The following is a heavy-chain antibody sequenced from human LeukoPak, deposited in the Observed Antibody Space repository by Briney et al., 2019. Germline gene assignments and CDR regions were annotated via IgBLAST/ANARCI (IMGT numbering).Heavy chain of an antibody. D-gene: IGHD2-15*01. CDR1: GYTFTSYG. CDR3: AREGYCSGGTCYSGSIDY. CDR2: VSGYNVNT. J-gene: IGHJ4*02. V-gene: IGHV1-18*01. Sequence: GASVKVSCKASGYTFTSYGISWVRQAPGQGLEWMRWVSGYNVNTNYAQKLQGRVTMTTDTITSTAYMELRSLRSDDTAVYYCAREGYCSGGTCYSGSIDYWGQGTLVTVSS.